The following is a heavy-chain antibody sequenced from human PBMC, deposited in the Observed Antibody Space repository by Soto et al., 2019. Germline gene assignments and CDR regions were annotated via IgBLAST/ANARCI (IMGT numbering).Heavy chain of an antibody. CDR3: ARDYGDYEYYFDY. Sequence: LGGSLRLSCAASGFTFSSYAMHWVRQAPGKGLEWVAVISYDGSNKYYADSVKGRFTISRNNSKNTLYLQMNSLRAEDTAVYYCARDYGDYEYYFDYWGQGTLVTVSS. V-gene: IGHV3-30-3*01. D-gene: IGHD4-17*01. CDR1: GFTFSSYA. CDR2: ISYDGSNK. J-gene: IGHJ4*02.